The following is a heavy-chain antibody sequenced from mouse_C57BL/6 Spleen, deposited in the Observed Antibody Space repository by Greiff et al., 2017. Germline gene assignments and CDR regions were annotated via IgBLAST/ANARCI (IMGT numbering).Heavy chain of an antibody. CDR2: IDPEDGET. CDR1: GFNIKDYY. CDR3: ARQGDDYYFDY. D-gene: IGHD2-13*01. V-gene: IGHV14-2*01. Sequence: EVKLMESGAELVKPGASVKLSCTASGFNIKDYYMHWVKQRTEKGLEWIGRIDPEDGETKYAPKFQGKATITADTASNTAYLQLSSLTSVDTAVYYGARQGDDYYFDYWGQGTTLTVSS. J-gene: IGHJ2*01.